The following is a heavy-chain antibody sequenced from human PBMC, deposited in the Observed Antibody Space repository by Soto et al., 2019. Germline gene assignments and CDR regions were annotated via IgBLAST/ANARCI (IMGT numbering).Heavy chain of an antibody. CDR1: GGSISSGGYY. V-gene: IGHV4-31*03. Sequence: TSETLSLTCTVSGGSISSGGYYWSWIRQHPGKGLEWIGYIYYSGSTYYNPSLKSRVTISVDTSKNQFSLKLSSVTAADTAVYYCARDVERYCSSTSCYSSNWFDPWGQGTLVTVSS. CDR3: ARDVERYCSSTSCYSSNWFDP. D-gene: IGHD2-2*01. J-gene: IGHJ5*02. CDR2: IYYSGST.